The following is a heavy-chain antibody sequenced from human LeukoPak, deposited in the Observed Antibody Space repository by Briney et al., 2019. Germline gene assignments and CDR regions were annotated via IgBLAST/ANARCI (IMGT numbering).Heavy chain of an antibody. D-gene: IGHD1-26*01. Sequence: SETLSLTCTVSGGSMSSYFWNWIRQPPGKGLEWIGYMYYGGSTNYNPSLKSRVTISIDTPENQLSLKLSSVTAADTAVYYCARASLGKAFDLWGPGTMVTVSS. CDR2: MYYGGST. J-gene: IGHJ3*01. CDR3: ARASLGKAFDL. CDR1: GGSMSSYF. V-gene: IGHV4-59*01.